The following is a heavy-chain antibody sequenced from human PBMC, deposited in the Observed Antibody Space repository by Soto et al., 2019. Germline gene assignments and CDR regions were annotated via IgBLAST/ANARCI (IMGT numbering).Heavy chain of an antibody. CDR1: GFTFSSYW. Sequence: GGSLRLSCAASGFTFSSYWMGWVLQAPGKGLEWVANIKQDGSEKYYVDSVKGRFTISRDNAKNSLYLQMNSLRAEDTAVYYCARVGSSGWYGSDYWGQGTLVTVSS. D-gene: IGHD6-19*01. V-gene: IGHV3-7*01. CDR3: ARVGSSGWYGSDY. J-gene: IGHJ4*02. CDR2: IKQDGSEK.